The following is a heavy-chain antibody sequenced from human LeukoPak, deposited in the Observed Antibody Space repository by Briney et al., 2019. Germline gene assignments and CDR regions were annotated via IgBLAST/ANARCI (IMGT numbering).Heavy chain of an antibody. CDR1: GFTFSSYS. CDR3: AREYYYGSGSYYY. D-gene: IGHD3-10*01. J-gene: IGHJ4*02. CDR2: ISSSSSYI. V-gene: IGHV3-21*01. Sequence: PGGSLRLSCAASGFTFSSYSMNWVRQAPGKGLEWVSSISSSSSYINYADSAKGRFTISRDNAKNSLYLQMNSLRAEDTAVYYCAREYYYGSGSYYYWGQGTLVTVSS.